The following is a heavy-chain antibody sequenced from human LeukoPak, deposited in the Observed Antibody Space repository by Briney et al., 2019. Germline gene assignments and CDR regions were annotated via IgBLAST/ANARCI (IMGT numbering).Heavy chain of an antibody. CDR3: ARDAGWGRLDS. J-gene: IGHJ4*02. Sequence: PGGSLRLSCAASGLTISDSWIHRVRQVPGKGLMWVSRLASDENNRIYADSVKGRFTISRDNAKNTLFLQMNSLRVEDTGFYYCARDAGWGRLDSWGRGVLVTVSS. D-gene: IGHD3-16*01. CDR2: LASDENNR. CDR1: GLTISDSW. V-gene: IGHV3-74*01.